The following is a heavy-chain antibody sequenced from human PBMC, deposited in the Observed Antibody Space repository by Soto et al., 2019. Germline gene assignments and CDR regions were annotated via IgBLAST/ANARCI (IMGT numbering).Heavy chain of an antibody. J-gene: IGHJ6*02. D-gene: IGHD3-22*01. CDR3: AGRSGYYSHYYYGMDV. CDR1: GYSFTSYW. Sequence: PGESLKISCKGSGYSFTSYWISWVRQMPGKGLEWMGRADPSDSYTNYSPSFQGHVTISADKSISTAYLQWSSLKASDTAMYYCAGRSGYYSHYYYGMDVWGQGTTVTVSS. CDR2: ADPSDSYT. V-gene: IGHV5-10-1*01.